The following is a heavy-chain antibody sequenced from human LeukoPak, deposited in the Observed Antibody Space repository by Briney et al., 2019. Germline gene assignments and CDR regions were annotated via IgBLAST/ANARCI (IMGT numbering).Heavy chain of an antibody. D-gene: IGHD3-10*01. CDR3: ARDRVYYVDY. Sequence: SETLSLTCTVSGGSISSGSYYWSWIRQPAGKGLEWIGRIYTSGSTNYNPSLKSRVTMSVDTSKNQFSLKLSSVTAADTAVYYCARDRVYYVDYWGQGTLVTVSS. J-gene: IGHJ4*02. V-gene: IGHV4-61*02. CDR2: IYTSGST. CDR1: GGSISSGSYY.